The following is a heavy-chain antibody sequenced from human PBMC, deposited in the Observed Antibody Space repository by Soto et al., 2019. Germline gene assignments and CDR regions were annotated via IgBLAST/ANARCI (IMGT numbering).Heavy chain of an antibody. J-gene: IGHJ2*01. V-gene: IGHV3-64*02. CDR2: ISISGGGP. Sequence: GGSLRLSCAASGFTFSSYTMHWVRQAPGKGLEYVSAISISGGGPYYADSVKGRFTISRDNSKNTLYLQMGSLRAEDMAVYYCARDSRDNTHWYFDLWGRGTLVTVSS. CDR1: GFTFSSYT. CDR3: ARDSRDNTHWYFDL.